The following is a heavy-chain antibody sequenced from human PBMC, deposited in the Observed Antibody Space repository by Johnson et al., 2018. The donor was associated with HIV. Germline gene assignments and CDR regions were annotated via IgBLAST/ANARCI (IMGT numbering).Heavy chain of an antibody. D-gene: IGHD6-6*01. CDR1: GFTFDDYG. J-gene: IGHJ3*02. Sequence: VQLVESGGGVVRPGGSLRLSCAASGFTFDDYGMSWVRQAPGKGLEWVSGINWNGGSTSYADSVKGRFTISRDNAKNSLYLQMNRLRAEDTALYYCARDLDSSSSEDAFDIWGQGTMVTVSS. CDR3: ARDLDSSSSEDAFDI. CDR2: INWNGGST. V-gene: IGHV3-20*04.